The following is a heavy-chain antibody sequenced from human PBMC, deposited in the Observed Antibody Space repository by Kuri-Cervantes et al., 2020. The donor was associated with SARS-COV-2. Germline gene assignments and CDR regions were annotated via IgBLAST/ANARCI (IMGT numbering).Heavy chain of an antibody. J-gene: IGHJ2*01. Sequence: GGSLRLSCAASGFTFSSYSMNWVRQAPGKGLEWVSSISSSSSYIYYADSVKGRFTISRDNAKNPLYLQMNSLRAEDTAVYYCARVKGAYYGDYDIYYWYFDLWGRGTLVTVSS. D-gene: IGHD4-17*01. CDR3: ARVKGAYYGDYDIYYWYFDL. V-gene: IGHV3-21*04. CDR1: GFTFSSYS. CDR2: ISSSSSYI.